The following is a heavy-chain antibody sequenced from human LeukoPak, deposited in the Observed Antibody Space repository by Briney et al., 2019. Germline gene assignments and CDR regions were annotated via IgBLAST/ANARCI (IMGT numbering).Heavy chain of an antibody. V-gene: IGHV1-18*01. J-gene: IGHJ5*02. D-gene: IGHD3-10*01. CDR1: GYTFTSYG. Sequence: SVKVSCKASGYTFTSYGISWVRQAPGQGLEWMGWISTYNGNTNYAQKLQGRVTTTTDTSTSTAYMELRSLRSDDTAVYYCARLRTGPNWFDPWGQGTLVTVSS. CDR2: ISTYNGNT. CDR3: ARLRTGPNWFDP.